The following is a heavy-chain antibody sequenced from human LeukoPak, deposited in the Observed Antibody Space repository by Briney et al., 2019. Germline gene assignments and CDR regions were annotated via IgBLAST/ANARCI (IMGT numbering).Heavy chain of an antibody. V-gene: IGHV3-48*04. D-gene: IGHD5/OR15-5a*01. J-gene: IGHJ5*02. CDR1: GFTFSIYG. CDR3: ARVVSSRSTVGFDP. Sequence: GGSLRLSCAASGFTFSIYGMNWVRQAPGKGLEWVSYITTGRTLSYADSVKGRFTISRDNAKNSLFLQMKSLRVEDTAVYYCARVVSSRSTVGFDPWGQGTLVTVSS. CDR2: ITTGRTL.